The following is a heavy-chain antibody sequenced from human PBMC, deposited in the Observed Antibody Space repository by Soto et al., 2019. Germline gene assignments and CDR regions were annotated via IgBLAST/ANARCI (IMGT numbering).Heavy chain of an antibody. CDR1: GGSVSSGSFY. J-gene: IGHJ1*01. D-gene: IGHD1-26*01. Sequence: QVQLQESGPGLVKPSETLSLSCTVSGGSVSSGSFYWSWIRQPPGKGLEYIGYIFYSGSTNYNPSLGSRVTITDDTSKIEFSLKLSSVTAAHTAVYYCARGSRRYPPGSWGQGTLVTVSS. CDR2: IFYSGST. CDR3: ARGSRRYPPGS. V-gene: IGHV4-61*01.